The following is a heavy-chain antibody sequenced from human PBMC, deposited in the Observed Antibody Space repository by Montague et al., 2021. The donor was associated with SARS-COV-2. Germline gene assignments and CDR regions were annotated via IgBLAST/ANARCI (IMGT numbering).Heavy chain of an antibody. CDR3: ARQDAWAYCGDECYRGWFDS. D-gene: IGHD2-21*01. V-gene: IGHV4-59*01. CDR1: FGSISTYY. CDR2: IFYNGST. Sequence: SETLSLTCTVSFGSISTYYWSWIRQPPGKGLEWIGFIFYNGSTKXNPSLKRRVSISLDTSKNQFSLKLSSVTAADTAVHYCARQDAWAYCGDECYRGWFDSWGQGTLGTVSS. J-gene: IGHJ5*01.